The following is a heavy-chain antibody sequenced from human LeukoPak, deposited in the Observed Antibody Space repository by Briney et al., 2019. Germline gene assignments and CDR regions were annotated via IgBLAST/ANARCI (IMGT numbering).Heavy chain of an antibody. CDR3: TTESPHFDY. Sequence: PGGSLRLSCAASGFTFSNAWMSWVRQAPGKGLEWVGRIKSTTAGWTTDYAAPVKGRFTISRDDSKNTLYLQMNSLKTEDTAVYYCTTESPHFDYWGQGTLVTVSS. CDR2: IKSTTAGWTT. J-gene: IGHJ4*02. CDR1: GFTFSNAW. V-gene: IGHV3-15*01.